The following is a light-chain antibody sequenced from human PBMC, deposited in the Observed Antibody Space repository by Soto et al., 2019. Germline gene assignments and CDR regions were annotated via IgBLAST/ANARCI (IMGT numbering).Light chain of an antibody. CDR3: VSFTTSSPYV. CDR1: SSDVGAYIY. V-gene: IGLV2-14*01. CDR2: DIT. J-gene: IGLJ1*01. Sequence: QSALTQPASVSGSPGQSITISCTGTSSDVGAYIYVSWYQQHPGKAPKLMIYDITNRPSGVSNRFSGSKSGNTASLTISGLQAEDEADYYCVSFTTSSPYVFGTGTKVTVL.